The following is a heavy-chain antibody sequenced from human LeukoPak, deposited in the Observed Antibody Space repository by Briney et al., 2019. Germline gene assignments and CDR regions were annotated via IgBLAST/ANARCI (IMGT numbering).Heavy chain of an antibody. Sequence: SETLSPTCTVSADSLSSGGHYWAWIRQLPGKGLESIGFIHHSGSSRHNPSLKVRVAISVDASRKQFALRLSSVTAADTAIYYCARGGNRFGGFYFDYWGQGIQVIVSS. CDR1: ADSLSSGGHY. CDR2: IHHSGSS. CDR3: ARGGNRFGGFYFDY. J-gene: IGHJ4*02. V-gene: IGHV4-31*03. D-gene: IGHD3-10*01.